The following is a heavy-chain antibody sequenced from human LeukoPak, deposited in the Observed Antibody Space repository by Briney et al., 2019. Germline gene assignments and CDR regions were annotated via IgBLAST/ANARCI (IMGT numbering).Heavy chain of an antibody. V-gene: IGHV3-23*01. CDR1: GFTFTNYA. Sequence: GGSLRLSCAASGFTFTNYAMSWVRQAPGKGLEWVSVLTGDGGTYYADSVKGRFTNSRDDSKSTLFLQMNSLRAEDTAVYSCAKVKWKLIGYFDYWGQGTLVTVSS. CDR2: LTGDGGT. CDR3: AKVKWKLIGYFDY. D-gene: IGHD1-20*01. J-gene: IGHJ4*02.